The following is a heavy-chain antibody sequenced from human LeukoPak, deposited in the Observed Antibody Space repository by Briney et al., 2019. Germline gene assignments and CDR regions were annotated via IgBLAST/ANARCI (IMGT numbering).Heavy chain of an antibody. CDR1: GGSITDYY. V-gene: IGHV4-59*01. D-gene: IGHD2-2*01. J-gene: IGHJ5*02. Sequence: SETLSLTCSVSGGSITDYYWSWVRQPPGRGLEWIGYVSYNGNTNYNPSLKSRVTMSVDTSRNQFSLKLTSVTAADTAVYYCARDLCTSCPRYDWFDPWGQGTLVTVSS. CDR3: ARDLCTSCPRYDWFDP. CDR2: VSYNGNT.